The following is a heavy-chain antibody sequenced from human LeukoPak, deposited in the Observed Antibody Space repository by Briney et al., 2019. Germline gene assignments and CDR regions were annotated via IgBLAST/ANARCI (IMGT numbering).Heavy chain of an antibody. J-gene: IGHJ4*02. V-gene: IGHV1-8*01. CDR3: ARVGSITGTKGFFGY. CDR2: MNPNSGNT. Sequence: ASVKVSCKDSGYTFTSYDINWVRQATGQGLEWMGWMNPNSGNTGYAQKFQGRVTMTRNTSISTAYMELSSLRSEDTAVYYCARVGSITGTKGFFGYWGQGTLVTVSS. D-gene: IGHD1-20*01. CDR1: GYTFTSYD.